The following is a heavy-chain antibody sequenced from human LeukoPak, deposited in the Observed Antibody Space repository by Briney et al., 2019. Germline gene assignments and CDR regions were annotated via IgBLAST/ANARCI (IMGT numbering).Heavy chain of an antibody. V-gene: IGHV5-10-1*01. Sequence: GESLKTSCKGSGYSLTSYWISWGRQISGKGLELGGRIDPSEYYASSSPSFHGHVTISTDKYINTAYLQWSSLKASDTAMYYCARPRYSSGWYFDFWGQGTLVTVSS. CDR2: IDPSEYYA. CDR3: ARPRYSSGWYFDF. D-gene: IGHD6-19*01. J-gene: IGHJ4*02. CDR1: GYSLTSYW.